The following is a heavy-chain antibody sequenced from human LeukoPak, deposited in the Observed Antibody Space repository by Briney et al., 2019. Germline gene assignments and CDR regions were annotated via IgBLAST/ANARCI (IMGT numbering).Heavy chain of an antibody. Sequence: GGSLRLSCAASGFTFSSYEMNWVRQAPGKGLEWVSYISSSGSTIYYADSVKGRFIISRDNAKNSLYLQMNSLRAEDTAVYYCARDLRSSGYYAFDYWGQGTLVTVSS. CDR3: ARDLRSSGYYAFDY. J-gene: IGHJ4*02. D-gene: IGHD3-22*01. CDR1: GFTFSSYE. CDR2: ISSSGSTI. V-gene: IGHV3-48*03.